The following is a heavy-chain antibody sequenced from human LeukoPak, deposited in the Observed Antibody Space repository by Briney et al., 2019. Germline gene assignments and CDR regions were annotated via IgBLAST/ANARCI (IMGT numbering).Heavy chain of an antibody. J-gene: IGHJ4*02. CDR1: GFTFSSYS. V-gene: IGHV3-21*01. Sequence: GGSLRLSCAASGFTFSSYSMNWVRQAPGKGLEGVSSISGSSSYIYYADSVKGRFTISRDNAKNSLYLQMYSLRAEDTAVYYCARVTEAPYYFDYWGQGTLVTVSS. CDR3: ARVTEAPYYFDY. CDR2: ISGSSSYI.